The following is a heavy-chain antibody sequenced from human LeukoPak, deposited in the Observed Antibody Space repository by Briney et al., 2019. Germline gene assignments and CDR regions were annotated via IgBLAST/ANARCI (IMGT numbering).Heavy chain of an antibody. Sequence: AGGSLRLPCAASGFTFSSYSMNWVRQAPGKGLEWVSYISSSSSNMYYADSVKGRFTISRDSAKNSLYLQMNSLRAEDTAVYYCAREYSSSSGRSFDYWGQGTLVIVSS. CDR3: AREYSSSSGRSFDY. J-gene: IGHJ4*02. D-gene: IGHD6-6*01. CDR2: ISSSSSNM. V-gene: IGHV3-48*01. CDR1: GFTFSSYS.